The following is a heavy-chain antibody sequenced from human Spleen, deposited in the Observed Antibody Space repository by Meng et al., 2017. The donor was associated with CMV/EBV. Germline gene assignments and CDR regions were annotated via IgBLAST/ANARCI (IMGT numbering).Heavy chain of an antibody. D-gene: IGHD2-21*01. Sequence: TSGVGVGWIRQPPGKALEWLALIYWNDDKHYSPSLKSRLTITKDTSKNQVVLTMTNMDPVDTATYYCAHPRPPAYTISYPDWYFQHWGQGTLVTVSS. J-gene: IGHJ1*01. CDR2: IYWNDDK. V-gene: IGHV2-5*01. CDR3: AHPRPPAYTISYPDWYFQH. CDR1: TSGVG.